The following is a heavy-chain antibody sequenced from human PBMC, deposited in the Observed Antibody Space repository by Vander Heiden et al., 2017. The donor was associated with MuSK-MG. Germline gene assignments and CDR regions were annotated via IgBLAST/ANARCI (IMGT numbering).Heavy chain of an antibody. CDR3: GREQNILTGYDNLDY. J-gene: IGHJ4*02. CDR2: IPPSDGST. Sequence: VQSVPSGAEVMKPGASLTFPCKPSGYTFINYYMLWVRQDPGQVLDWAGTIPPSDGSTNYAQKFQGRVTITRDTSTTTVYMEVSSLRSEDTAVYYCGREQNILTGYDNLDYWGRGTLVTVSS. V-gene: IGHV1-46*03. CDR1: GYTFINYY. D-gene: IGHD3-9*01.